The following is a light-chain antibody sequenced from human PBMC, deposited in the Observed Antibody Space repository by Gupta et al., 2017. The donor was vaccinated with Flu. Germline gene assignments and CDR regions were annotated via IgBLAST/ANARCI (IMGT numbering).Light chain of an antibody. Sequence: DIQMTQSPSSLSASVGDRVTITCRASQSISSYLNWYQQKPGKAPKLLIHAASRLQSGVPSRFSGSGSGTDFTLIISSRQPEDFATYYCQLRDNTPYTFGQGTNVEIK. CDR2: AAS. CDR1: QSISSY. CDR3: QLRDNTPYT. J-gene: IGKJ2*01. V-gene: IGKV1-39*01.